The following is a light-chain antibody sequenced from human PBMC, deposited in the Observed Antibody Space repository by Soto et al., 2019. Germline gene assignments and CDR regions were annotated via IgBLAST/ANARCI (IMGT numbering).Light chain of an antibody. CDR2: GAS. J-gene: IGKJ4*01. CDR3: QQYGSSPPLT. CDR1: QSVSNNY. Sequence: IVLMQSPGTLSLSPGERATLSCRASQSVSNNYVAWYQQKHGQDPRLLIAGASSRATGIPDRFSGSGYSTDFPLTISRLEPEDLPVYYCQQYGSSPPLTFGGGTKVEIK. V-gene: IGKV3-20*01.